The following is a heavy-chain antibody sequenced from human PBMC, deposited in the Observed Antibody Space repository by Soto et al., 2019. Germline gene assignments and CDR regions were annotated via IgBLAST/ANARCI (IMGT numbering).Heavy chain of an antibody. D-gene: IGHD1-1*01. CDR2: IDPSDSYT. J-gene: IGHJ5*01. CDR3: ARVYKNWFDS. Sequence: GESLKISCKTSGYNFSAFWIHWVRQMPGKGLEWLGKIDPSDSYTNYSPSFEGHITISTDNSIATAYLQWGSLRASDTALYFCARVYKNWFDSWAQGPMVTVSS. CDR1: GYNFSAFW. V-gene: IGHV5-10-1*01.